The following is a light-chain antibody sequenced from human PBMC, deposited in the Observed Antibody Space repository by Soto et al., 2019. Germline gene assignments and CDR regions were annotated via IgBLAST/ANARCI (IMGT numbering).Light chain of an antibody. V-gene: IGKV1-5*03. Sequence: DIQMTQSPSTLSASVGDRVTITGRASQSINSWLAWYQQKPGKAPTLLIYRASTLEGGVPSRVSRSGSGTAITLTFSSLHTADFPADYCQHYDSYSGTFGPGTTVDSK. CDR2: RAS. J-gene: IGKJ3*01. CDR3: QHYDSYSGT. CDR1: QSINSW.